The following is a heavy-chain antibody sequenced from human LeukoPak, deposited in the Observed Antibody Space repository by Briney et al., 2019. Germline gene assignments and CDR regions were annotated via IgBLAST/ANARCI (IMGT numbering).Heavy chain of an antibody. CDR3: ARDFDAWNAYDI. CDR2: ISYDGST. D-gene: IGHD3-16*01. Sequence: SETLSLXCAVYGGSFSGYYWSWIRQSPGKGLEWIGTISYDGSTKYNPSLQSRVTISLDTSKKQFSLNLSSVTATDTALYYCARDFDAWNAYDIWGQGTMVTVSS. J-gene: IGHJ3*02. CDR1: GGSFSGYY. V-gene: IGHV4-34*11.